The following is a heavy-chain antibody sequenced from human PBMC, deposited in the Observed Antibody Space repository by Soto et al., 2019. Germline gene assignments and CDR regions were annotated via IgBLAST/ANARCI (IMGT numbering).Heavy chain of an antibody. CDR3: ATSSGALAASFPYYFDY. V-gene: IGHV3-11*01. Sequence: QVQLVESGGGLVKPGGSLRLSCAAAGFRFSDHYMTWIRQAPGKGLERVAYISSGSSTIYYAHSVKGRFTISRDNAKTSLYLQMNGLRAEDSAVYYCATSSGALAASFPYYFDYWGHGTLVTVSS. J-gene: IGHJ4*01. CDR2: ISSGSSTI. D-gene: IGHD6-19*01. CDR1: GFRFSDHY.